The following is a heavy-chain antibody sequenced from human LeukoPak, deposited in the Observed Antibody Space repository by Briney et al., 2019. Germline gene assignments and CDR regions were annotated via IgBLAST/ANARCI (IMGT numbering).Heavy chain of an antibody. Sequence: PGGSLRLSCAASGFTFSGYSMNWVRQAPGKGLEWVSYISSSSSTIYYADSVKGRFTISRDNAKNSLYLQMNSLRAEDTAVYYCARDLRYSYGYVYYYYMDVWGKGTTVTVSS. CDR1: GFTFSGYS. J-gene: IGHJ6*03. D-gene: IGHD5-18*01. CDR3: ARDLRYSYGYVYYYYMDV. V-gene: IGHV3-48*01. CDR2: ISSSSSTI.